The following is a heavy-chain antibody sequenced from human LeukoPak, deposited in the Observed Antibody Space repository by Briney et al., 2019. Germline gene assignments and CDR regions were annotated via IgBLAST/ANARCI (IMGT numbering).Heavy chain of an antibody. CDR2: ISSSSSYI. J-gene: IGHJ4*02. CDR1: GFTFSSYS. CDR3: ARDHLSLGIAVAVDFDY. D-gene: IGHD6-19*01. V-gene: IGHV3-21*01. Sequence: GGSLRLSCAASGFTFSSYSMNWVRQAPGKGLEWVSSISSSSSYIYYADSVKGRFTISRDNAKNSLYLQMNSVRAEDTAVYYCARDHLSLGIAVAVDFDYWGQGTLVTVSS.